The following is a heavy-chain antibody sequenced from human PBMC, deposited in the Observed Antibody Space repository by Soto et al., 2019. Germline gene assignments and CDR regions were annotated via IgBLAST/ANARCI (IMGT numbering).Heavy chain of an antibody. Sequence: PGGSLRLSCAASGFTFSSYSMNWVRQAPGKGLEWVSSISSSSSYIYYADSVKGRFTISRDNAKNSLYLQMNSLRAEDTAVYYCARDKVPTIFGVVGSSGYYDVFDYWGQGTLVTVSS. CDR2: ISSSSSYI. D-gene: IGHD3-3*01. CDR1: GFTFSSYS. V-gene: IGHV3-21*01. J-gene: IGHJ4*02. CDR3: ARDKVPTIFGVVGSSGYYDVFDY.